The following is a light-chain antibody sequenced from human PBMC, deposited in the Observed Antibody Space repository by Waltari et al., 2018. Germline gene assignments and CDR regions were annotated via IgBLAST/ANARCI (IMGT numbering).Light chain of an antibody. Sequence: DIQMTQSPPSLSASVRHRVTISCREIQTLSNYLNWFQQKSGKAPKLLIYAASTLQGGVPPRFTGSGAGTDFTLTITSLQPEDFTTYYCQQSYSLPPTFGQGTKVEVK. J-gene: IGKJ1*01. V-gene: IGKV1-39*01. CDR3: QQSYSLPPT. CDR2: AAS. CDR1: QTLSNY.